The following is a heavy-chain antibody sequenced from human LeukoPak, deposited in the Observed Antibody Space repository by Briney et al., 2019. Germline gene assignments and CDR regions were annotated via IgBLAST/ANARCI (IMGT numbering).Heavy chain of an antibody. Sequence: GGSLRLSCAASGFTFSSYWMHWVRQAPGKGLVWVSRINSDGSSTSYADSVKGRFTISRDNAKNTLYLQMNSLRAEDTAVYYCARGESGSGWAAYHYYYYYMDVWGKGTTVTVSS. J-gene: IGHJ6*03. D-gene: IGHD6-19*01. CDR2: INSDGSST. V-gene: IGHV3-74*01. CDR1: GFTFSSYW. CDR3: ARGESGSGWAAYHYYYYYMDV.